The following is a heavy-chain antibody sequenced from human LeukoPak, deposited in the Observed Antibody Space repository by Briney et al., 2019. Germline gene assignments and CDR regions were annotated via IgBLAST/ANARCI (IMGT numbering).Heavy chain of an antibody. Sequence: SVKVSCKASGGTFSSYAISWVRQAPGQGLEWMGGIIPIFGTANYAQKFQGRVTITADESTSTAYMELRSLRSDDTAVYYCARGRRRVVPAAMDYWGQGTLVTVSS. CDR2: IIPIFGTA. J-gene: IGHJ4*02. V-gene: IGHV1-69*13. D-gene: IGHD2-2*01. CDR3: ARGRRRVVPAAMDY. CDR1: GGTFSSYA.